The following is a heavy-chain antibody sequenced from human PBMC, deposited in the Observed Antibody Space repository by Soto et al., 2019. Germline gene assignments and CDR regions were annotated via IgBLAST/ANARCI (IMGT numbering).Heavy chain of an antibody. CDR1: GGSISSYY. J-gene: IGHJ6*03. D-gene: IGHD1-20*01. Sequence: SETLSLTCTVSGGSISSYYWSWIRQPPGKGLEWIGYIYYSGSTNYNPSLKSRVTISVDTSKNQFSLKLSSVTAADTAVYYCARPYLLYNWNYYSYRDVGGKGTTVTVPS. CDR2: IYYSGST. V-gene: IGHV4-59*08. CDR3: ARPYLLYNWNYYSYRDV.